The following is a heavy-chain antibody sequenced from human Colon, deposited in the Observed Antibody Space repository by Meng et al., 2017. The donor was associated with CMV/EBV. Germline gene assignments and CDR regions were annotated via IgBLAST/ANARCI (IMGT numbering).Heavy chain of an antibody. D-gene: IGHD2/OR15-2a*01. Sequence: GESLKISCAASGFTFSNYAMAWLRQAPGKGLELVSVIYGSGRSVHYADSVRGRFTISRDNSKNTMFLQMNSLRVEDTAVYYCAKDSREYESSFDFWGQGTLVTVSS. V-gene: IGHV3-23*03. J-gene: IGHJ4*02. CDR1: GFTFSNYA. CDR2: IYGSGRSV. CDR3: AKDSREYESSFDF.